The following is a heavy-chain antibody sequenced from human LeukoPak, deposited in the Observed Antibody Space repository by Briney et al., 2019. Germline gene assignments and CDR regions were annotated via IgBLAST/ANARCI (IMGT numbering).Heavy chain of an antibody. J-gene: IGHJ6*03. Sequence: SETLSLTCTVSGGSISSSSYYWGWIRQPPGKGLEWIGSIYYSGSTYYNPSLKSRVTISVDTSKNQFSRKLSSVTAADTAVYYCARDRWDIVVVPAAMFSRRPGELGDKQGYSSGWYRGYYYYYYMDVWGKGTTVTVSS. CDR3: ARDRWDIVVVPAAMFSRRPGELGDKQGYSSGWYRGYYYYYYMDV. V-gene: IGHV4-39*07. CDR1: GGSISSSSYY. CDR2: IYYSGST. D-gene: IGHD2-2*01.